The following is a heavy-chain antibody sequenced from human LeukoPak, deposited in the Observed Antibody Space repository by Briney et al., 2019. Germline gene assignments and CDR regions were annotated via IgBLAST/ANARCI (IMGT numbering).Heavy chain of an antibody. J-gene: IGHJ5*02. CDR2: IYYSGST. CDR1: GGSISSGGYY. D-gene: IGHD3-22*01. CDR3: ARDDDYYDSSGFDP. V-gene: IGHV4-31*03. Sequence: SQALSLTCIVSGGSISSGGYYWSWIRQHPGKGLEWIGYIYYSGSTYYNPSLKSRVTISVDTSKNQFSLKLSSVTAADTAVYYCARDDDYYDSSGFDPWGQGTLVTVSS.